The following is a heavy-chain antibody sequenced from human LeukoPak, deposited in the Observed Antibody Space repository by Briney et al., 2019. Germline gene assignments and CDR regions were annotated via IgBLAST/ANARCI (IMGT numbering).Heavy chain of an antibody. CDR1: NYSISSGYY. CDR2: IDHSGST. CDR3: ARGGKWLYYFDY. V-gene: IGHV4-38-2*02. J-gene: IGHJ4*02. Sequence: SETLSLTYTVSNYSISSGYYWGWIRQPPGKGLEWIGSIDHSGSTYYNPSLKSRVTISVDTSKNQFSLKLTSVTAADTAVYYCARGGKWLYYFDYWGQGTLVTVSS. D-gene: IGHD6-19*01.